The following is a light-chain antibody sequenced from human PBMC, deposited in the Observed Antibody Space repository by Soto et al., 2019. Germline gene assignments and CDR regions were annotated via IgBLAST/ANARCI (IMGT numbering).Light chain of an antibody. CDR2: DVS. Sequence: EVVLTQSPATLSLSPGDSATLSCRSSRSDSDYLAWYQQKPGQAPRLLIYDVSKRASGIPARFSGGGSDSDFTLTISSLEPEDFAVYFCQQRADWPPTWAFGHGTKVEVK. CDR3: QQRADWPPTWA. CDR1: RSDSDY. V-gene: IGKV3-11*01. J-gene: IGKJ1*01.